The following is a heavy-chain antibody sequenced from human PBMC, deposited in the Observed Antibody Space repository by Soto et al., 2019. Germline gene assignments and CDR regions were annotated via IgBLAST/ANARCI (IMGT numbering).Heavy chain of an antibody. V-gene: IGHV4-59*01. CDR3: ARVGANDFWSGPTQYYFDY. CDR2: IYYSGST. J-gene: IGHJ4*02. D-gene: IGHD3-3*01. Sequence: SETLSLTGTVSVGSISSYYWSWMRQPPGKGLEWIGYIYYSGSTNYNPSLKSRVTISVDTSKNQFSLKLSSVTAADTAVYYCARVGANDFWSGPTQYYFDYWGQGTLVTVSS. CDR1: VGSISSYY.